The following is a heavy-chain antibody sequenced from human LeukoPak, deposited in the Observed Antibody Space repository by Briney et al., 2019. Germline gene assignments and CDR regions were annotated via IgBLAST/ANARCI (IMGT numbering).Heavy chain of an antibody. V-gene: IGHV1-2*02. Sequence: ASVKVSCKASGYTFTDYYIHWVRQAPGQGLEWMGWINPHSGGTNYAQRFQGRVTMTRDTSISTAYMELSSLRSDDTAVFYCANLVYSAASQYYFDYWGQGTLVTVSS. CDR3: ANLVYSAASQYYFDY. J-gene: IGHJ4*02. CDR2: INPHSGGT. D-gene: IGHD1-26*01. CDR1: GYTFTDYY.